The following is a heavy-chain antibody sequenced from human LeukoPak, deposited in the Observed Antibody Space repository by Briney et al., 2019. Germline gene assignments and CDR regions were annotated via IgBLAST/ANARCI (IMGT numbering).Heavy chain of an antibody. CDR3: TRVRTLFLRAFDY. CDR2: IRSKAYGGTT. J-gene: IGHJ4*02. Sequence: PGGSLRLSCTASGFTFGDYAMSWFRQAPGKGLEWVGFIRSKAYGGTTEYAASVKGRFTISRDDSKSIAYLQMNSLKTEDTAVYYCTRVRTLFLRAFDYWGQGTLVTVSS. V-gene: IGHV3-49*03. D-gene: IGHD3-10*01. CDR1: GFTFGDYA.